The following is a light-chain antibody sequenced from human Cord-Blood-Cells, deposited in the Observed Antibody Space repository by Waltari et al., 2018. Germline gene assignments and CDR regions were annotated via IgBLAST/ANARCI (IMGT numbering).Light chain of an antibody. Sequence: QLVLTQSPSASASLGASLQLTCTLSSGPSSYAIARHQQQPEKGPRYLMKLNSDGSHSKGDGIPDRFSGSSSGAERYLTISSLQSEDEADYYCQTWGTGAWVFGGGTKLTVL. V-gene: IGLV4-69*01. CDR1: SGPSSYA. CDR2: LNSDGSH. J-gene: IGLJ3*02. CDR3: QTWGTGAWV.